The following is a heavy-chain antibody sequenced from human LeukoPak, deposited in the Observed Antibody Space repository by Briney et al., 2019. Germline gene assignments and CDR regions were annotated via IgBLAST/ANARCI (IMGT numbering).Heavy chain of an antibody. D-gene: IGHD4-17*01. Sequence: SETLSLTCAVYGGSFSGCYWSWIRQPPGKGLEWIGEINHSGSTNYNPSLKSRVSISVDTSKNQFSLKLSSVTAADTSVYYCASVKGYGDYAPGYWGQGTLVTVSS. CDR1: GGSFSGCY. J-gene: IGHJ4*02. CDR2: INHSGST. V-gene: IGHV4-34*01. CDR3: ASVKGYGDYAPGY.